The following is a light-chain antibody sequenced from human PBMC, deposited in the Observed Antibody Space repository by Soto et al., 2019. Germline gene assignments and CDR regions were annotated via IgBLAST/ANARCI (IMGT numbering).Light chain of an antibody. V-gene: IGKV3-15*01. CDR2: GAS. J-gene: IGKJ5*01. CDR1: QSVSSN. CDR3: QQYDNWPIT. Sequence: EIVMTQSPATLSVSPGERATLSCRASQSVSSNLAWYQQKPGQAPRLLIYGASTRATGIPARFSGSGSGTEFTLPISSPQSEDFAVFYCQQYDNWPITFGQGTRLEIK.